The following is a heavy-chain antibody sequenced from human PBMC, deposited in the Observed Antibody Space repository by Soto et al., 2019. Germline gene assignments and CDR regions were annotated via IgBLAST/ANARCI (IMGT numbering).Heavy chain of an antibody. J-gene: IGHJ4*02. CDR2: ISGSGGST. CDR3: AKLLPRGIAVAGGDY. CDR1: GFTFSSYA. V-gene: IGHV3-23*01. Sequence: PGGSLRLSCAASGFTFSSYAMSWVRQAPGKGLEWVSAISGSGGSTYYADSVKGWFTISRDNSKNTLYLQMSSLRAEDTAVYYCAKLLPRGIAVAGGDYWGQGTLVTVSS. D-gene: IGHD6-19*01.